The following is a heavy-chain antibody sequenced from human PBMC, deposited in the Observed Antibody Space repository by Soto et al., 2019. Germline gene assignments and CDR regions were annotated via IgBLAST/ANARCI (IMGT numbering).Heavy chain of an antibody. CDR1: GFTVSSNY. J-gene: IGHJ3*02. D-gene: IGHD3-22*01. V-gene: IGHV3-66*01. CDR2: IYSGGST. Sequence: EVQLVESGGGLVQPGGSLRLSCAASGFTVSSNYMRWVRQAPGKGLEWVSVIYSGGSTYYVDTVKGRFTISRDNSKNTLYLQMNSLRAEDTAVYYCARDGALGGSGYYWGAFDIWGQGTMVTVSS. CDR3: ARDGALGGSGYYWGAFDI.